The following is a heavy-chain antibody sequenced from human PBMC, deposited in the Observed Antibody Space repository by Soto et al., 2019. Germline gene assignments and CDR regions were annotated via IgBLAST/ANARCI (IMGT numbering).Heavy chain of an antibody. CDR1: GFTFSDHY. V-gene: IGHV3-72*01. J-gene: IGHJ4*02. Sequence: EVQLVESGGGLVQPGGSLRLSCAASGFTFSDHYMDWVRQTPAKGLEWVGRIRNTRNRADAYTTEYAASVKGRFTISRNDSKNSLYLQMNGLKIEDTAVYYCARAFYGSLSYSLDSWGQGALVTVSS. CDR2: IRNTRNRADAYTT. CDR3: ARAFYGSLSYSLDS. D-gene: IGHD3-10*01.